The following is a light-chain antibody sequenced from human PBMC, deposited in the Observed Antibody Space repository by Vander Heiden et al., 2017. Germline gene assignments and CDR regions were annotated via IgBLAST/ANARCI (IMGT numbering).Light chain of an antibody. V-gene: IGKV2-30*01. J-gene: IGKJ4*01. CDR3: MQGTHWPPSPDPLT. Sequence: DVVMTQSPLSLPVTLGQPASISCRSSQSLVYSDGNTYLNWFQQRPGQSPRRLIYKVSNRDSGVPDRFSGSGSGTDFTLKISRVEAEDVGVCYCMQGTHWPPSPDPLTFGGGTKVEIK. CDR2: KVS. CDR1: QSLVYSDGNTY.